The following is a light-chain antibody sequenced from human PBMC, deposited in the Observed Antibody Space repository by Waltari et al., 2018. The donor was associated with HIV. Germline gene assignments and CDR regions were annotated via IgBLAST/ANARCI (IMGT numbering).Light chain of an antibody. CDR1: TSDVACYDY. CDR2: EVN. Sequence: QSALTQPASASGSPGQSATIPCTGTTSDVACYDYVTWYQQHPANTSKLIIYEVNKRPSVVPDRFSGSKSGNTASLTVSGLQSEDEADYYCSSYAGSNNLGVFGGGTKLTVL. J-gene: IGLJ2*01. V-gene: IGLV2-8*01. CDR3: SSYAGSNNLGV.